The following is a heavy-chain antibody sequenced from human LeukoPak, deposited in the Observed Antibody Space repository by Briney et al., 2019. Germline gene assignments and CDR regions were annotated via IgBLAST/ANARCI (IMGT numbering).Heavy chain of an antibody. J-gene: IGHJ3*02. D-gene: IGHD2-15*01. V-gene: IGHV3-48*04. Sequence: GGSLILCCAAAEFPVTTDSRTWGRQAPGKGLEWVSYISSRSSTIYYADSVKGRFTISRDNAKNSLYLQMNSLRAEDTAVYYCARMVGVWAFDIWGQGTMVTVSS. CDR1: EFPVTTDS. CDR2: ISSRSSTI. CDR3: ARMVGVWAFDI.